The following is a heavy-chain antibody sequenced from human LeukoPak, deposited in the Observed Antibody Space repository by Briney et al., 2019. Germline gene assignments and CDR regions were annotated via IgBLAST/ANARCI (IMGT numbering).Heavy chain of an antibody. J-gene: IGHJ4*02. CDR1: GFTFDDYA. Sequence: GGSLRLSCAASGFTFDDYAMHWLRQAPGKGLEWVSLISGDSGSTYYADSVKGRFTISRGNSKNSLYLQMNSLRTEDTALYYCAKGIVYCDFWSGFSPPEYYFDYWGQGTLVTVSS. CDR2: ISGDSGST. V-gene: IGHV3-43*02. CDR3: AKGIVYCDFWSGFSPPEYYFDY. D-gene: IGHD3-3*01.